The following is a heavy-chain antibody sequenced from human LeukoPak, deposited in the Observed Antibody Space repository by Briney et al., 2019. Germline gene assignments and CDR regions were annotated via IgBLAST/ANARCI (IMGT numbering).Heavy chain of an antibody. J-gene: IGHJ1*01. CDR2: ISGSGGST. CDR1: GFTFSSYG. V-gene: IGHV3-23*01. CDR3: AKTPRGVVTSHFQH. D-gene: IGHD4-23*01. Sequence: GGSLRLSCAASGFTFSSYGMSWVRQAPGKGLEWVSAISGSGGSTYYADSVKGRFTISRDNSKNTPYLQMNSLRAEDTAVYYCAKTPRGVVTSHFQHWGQGTLVTVSS.